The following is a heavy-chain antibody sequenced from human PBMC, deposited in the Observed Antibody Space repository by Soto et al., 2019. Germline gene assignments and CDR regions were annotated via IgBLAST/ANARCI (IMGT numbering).Heavy chain of an antibody. J-gene: IGHJ4*02. CDR2: ISGSGGST. D-gene: IGHD7-27*01. Sequence: GGSLRLSCAASGFTFSSYAMSWVRHAPGKGLEWVSAISGSGGSTYYADSVKGRFTISRDNSKNTLYLQMNSLRAEETAVYYCAKDLRGLGMFDYWGQGTLVTVSS. CDR3: AKDLRGLGMFDY. CDR1: GFTFSSYA. V-gene: IGHV3-23*01.